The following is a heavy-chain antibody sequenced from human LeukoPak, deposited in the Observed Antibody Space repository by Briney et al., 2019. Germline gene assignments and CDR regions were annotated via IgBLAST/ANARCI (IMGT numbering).Heavy chain of an antibody. CDR3: ARSNQADDY. CDR2: INPGGSST. CDR1: GFTFSSYW. Sequence: GGSLRLSCAASGFTFSSYWMHWVRQLPGKGLVWVSRINPGGSSTAYPDSVKGRFTISRDNAENTLYLQMDSLRAEDTAVYYCARSNQADDYWGQGTLVTVSS. V-gene: IGHV3-74*01. J-gene: IGHJ4*02. D-gene: IGHD1-14*01.